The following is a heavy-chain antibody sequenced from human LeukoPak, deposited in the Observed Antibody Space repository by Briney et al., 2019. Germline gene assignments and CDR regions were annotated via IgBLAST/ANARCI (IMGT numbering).Heavy chain of an antibody. J-gene: IGHJ4*02. Sequence: SETLSLTCTVFGGSISSYYWSWIRQPPGKGLEWIGYIYHSGSTNYNPSLKSRVTISADTSENQFSLKLSSVTAADTAVYYCARQYDFWSGLFDYWGQGTLVTVSS. CDR1: GGSISSYY. D-gene: IGHD3-3*01. V-gene: IGHV4-59*08. CDR2: IYHSGST. CDR3: ARQYDFWSGLFDY.